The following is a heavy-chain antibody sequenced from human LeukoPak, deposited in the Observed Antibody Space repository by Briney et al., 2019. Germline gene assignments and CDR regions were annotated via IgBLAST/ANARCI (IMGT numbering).Heavy chain of an antibody. CDR1: GLSVSSDY. CDR2: IYSGGST. CDR3: AKGPNFWLTPIAFDI. Sequence: GGSLRLSCAASGLSVSSDYMSWVRQAPGKGLEWVSLIYSGGSTYYADSVKGRFTISRDNSKNTLYLQMSRLRAEDTSVYYCAKGPNFWLTPIAFDIWGQGTKVTVSS. V-gene: IGHV3-53*01. J-gene: IGHJ3*02. D-gene: IGHD3-3*01.